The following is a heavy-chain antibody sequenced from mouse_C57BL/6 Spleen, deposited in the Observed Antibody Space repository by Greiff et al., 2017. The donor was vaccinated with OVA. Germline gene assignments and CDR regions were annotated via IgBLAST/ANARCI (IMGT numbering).Heavy chain of an antibody. J-gene: IGHJ4*01. Sequence: QVQLQQPGAELVMPGASVKLSCKASGYTFTSYWMHWVKQRPGQGLEWIGAIDPSDSYTNYNQKFKGKSTLTVDKSSSTAYMQLSSLTSEDSAVYYCARSTDGYYAMDYWGQGTSVTVSS. CDR3: ARSTDGYYAMDY. CDR2: IDPSDSYT. D-gene: IGHD2-3*01. V-gene: IGHV1-69*01. CDR1: GYTFTSYW.